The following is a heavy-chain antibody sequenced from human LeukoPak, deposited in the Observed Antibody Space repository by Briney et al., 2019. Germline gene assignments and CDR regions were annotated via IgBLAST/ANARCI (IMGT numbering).Heavy chain of an antibody. CDR1: GYTFTGYY. CDR3: ARDGYDFWSGYYTGDPQFDY. CDR2: INPNSGGT. Sequence: ASVKVSCKASGYTFTGYYMHWVRQAPGQGLEWMGWINPNSGGTNYAQKFQGRVTMTRGTSISTAYMELSRLRSDDTAVYYCARDGYDFWSGYYTGDPQFDYWGQGTLVTVSS. V-gene: IGHV1-2*02. J-gene: IGHJ4*02. D-gene: IGHD3-3*01.